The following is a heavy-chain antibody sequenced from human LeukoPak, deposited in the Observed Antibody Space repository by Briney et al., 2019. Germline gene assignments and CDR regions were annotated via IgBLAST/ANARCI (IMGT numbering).Heavy chain of an antibody. CDR3: ARGGIHSNYFDY. CDR1: GGSFSDYY. CDR2: INHSENT. Sequence: SETLSLTCAVYGGSFSDYYWSWIRQPPGKGLEWIGDINHSENTNYNPSPKSRATTSVDTSKNQFSLKLNSVTAADTAVYYCARGGIHSNYFDYWGQGTLVTVSS. J-gene: IGHJ4*02. V-gene: IGHV4-34*01. D-gene: IGHD4-11*01.